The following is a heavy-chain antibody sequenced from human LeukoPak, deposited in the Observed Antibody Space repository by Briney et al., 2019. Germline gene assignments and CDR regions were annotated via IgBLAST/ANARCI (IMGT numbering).Heavy chain of an antibody. V-gene: IGHV4-59*12. J-gene: IGHJ1*01. CDR3: ARAGGTVTTYFLH. Sequence: SETLSLTCAVYGGSFSAYHWNWIRQPPGKGLEWIGYIYYSGSTYYNPSLKSRVTISVDTSKNQFSLKLSSVTAADTAVYYCARAGGTVTTYFLHWGQGTLVTVSS. D-gene: IGHD4-17*01. CDR1: GGSFSAYH. CDR2: IYYSGST.